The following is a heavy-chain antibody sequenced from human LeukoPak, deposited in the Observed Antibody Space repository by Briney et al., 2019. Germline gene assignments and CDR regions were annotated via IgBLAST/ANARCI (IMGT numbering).Heavy chain of an antibody. Sequence: PSETLSLTCIVSGDSISSISYYWGWIRQPPGKGLEWIGSIYYSGSIYYNPSLKSRVTISVDTSKNQFSLKLSSVTAADTAVYYCARGGYTGYDSPYVFDYWGQGTLVTVSS. CDR3: ARGGYTGYDSPYVFDY. D-gene: IGHD5-12*01. CDR1: GDSISSISYY. J-gene: IGHJ4*02. V-gene: IGHV4-39*07. CDR2: IYYSGSI.